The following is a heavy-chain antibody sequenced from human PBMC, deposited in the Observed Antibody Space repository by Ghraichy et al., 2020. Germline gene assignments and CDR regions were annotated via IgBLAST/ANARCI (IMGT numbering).Heavy chain of an antibody. CDR3: VRDKPYGGNPLDY. D-gene: IGHD4-23*01. CDR2: IGSSSTII. V-gene: IGHV3-48*02. Sequence: ETLSLTCAASGFSFSDYNMNWVRQAPGKGLEWVSYIGSSSTIIYYADSVKDRFTISRDNAKNSLYLEMKNLRDEDTALYYCVRDKPYGGNPLDYWGQGTLVTVSS. J-gene: IGHJ4*02. CDR1: GFSFSDYN.